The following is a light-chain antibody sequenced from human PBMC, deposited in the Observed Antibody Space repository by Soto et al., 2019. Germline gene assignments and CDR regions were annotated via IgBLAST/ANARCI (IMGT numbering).Light chain of an antibody. J-gene: IGLJ2*01. CDR2: GNN. Sequence: QSVLTQPPSASGTPGQRVTLSCSGGASKIGSNSVTWYQQLPGTAPKLVLFGNNQRPSGVPDRISCSRSGTSASLAISGLQSEDPADYYCAAWDDSLNGVLFGGGTKLTVL. CDR1: ASKIGSNS. V-gene: IGLV1-44*01. CDR3: AAWDDSLNGVL.